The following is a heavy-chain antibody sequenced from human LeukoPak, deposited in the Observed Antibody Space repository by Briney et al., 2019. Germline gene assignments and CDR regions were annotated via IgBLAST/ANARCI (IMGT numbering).Heavy chain of an antibody. CDR1: GYSFRRYW. CDR2: ICPGDSDS. J-gene: IGHJ3*02. CDR3: ARQGVGATTTGAFDI. D-gene: IGHD1-26*01. Sequence: GQSLKISSKGSGYSFRRYWINWVRQVPGKGLEWMGIICPGDSDSRYSPSFQGQVTSSADNSPSTAFLQWSSLKTSDTAMYYCARQGVGATTTGAFDIWGQGKMVTVSS. V-gene: IGHV5-51*01.